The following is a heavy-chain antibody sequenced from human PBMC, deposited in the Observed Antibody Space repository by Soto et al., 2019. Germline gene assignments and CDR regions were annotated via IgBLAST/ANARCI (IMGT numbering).Heavy chain of an antibody. J-gene: IGHJ4*02. V-gene: IGHV3-30-3*01. CDR2: ISYDGSNK. CDR3: ARDSPGYIDY. CDR1: GFTFSSYA. Sequence: QVQLVESGGGVVQPGRSLRLSCAASGFTFSSYAMHWVRQAPGKGLEWVAVISYDGSNKYYADSVKGRFTISRDNSKNTLYLQMNSLRAEDTAVYYCARDSPGYIDYWGQGTLVTVSS.